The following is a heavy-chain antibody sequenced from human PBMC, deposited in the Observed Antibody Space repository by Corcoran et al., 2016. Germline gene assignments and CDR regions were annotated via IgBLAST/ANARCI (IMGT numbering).Heavy chain of an antibody. D-gene: IGHD3-3*01. J-gene: IGHJ6*02. CDR1: GFTFSSYW. V-gene: IGHV3-7*01. Sequence: EVQLVESGGGLVQPGGSLRLSCAASGFTFSSYWMSWVRQAPGKGLEWVANIKQDGSEKYYVDSVKGRFTISRDNAKNSLYLQMNSLRAEDTVVYYCARVLPRASPTYYDFWSGHPLYYYGMDVWGQGTTVTVSS. CDR3: ARVLPRASPTYYDFWSGHPLYYYGMDV. CDR2: IKQDGSEK.